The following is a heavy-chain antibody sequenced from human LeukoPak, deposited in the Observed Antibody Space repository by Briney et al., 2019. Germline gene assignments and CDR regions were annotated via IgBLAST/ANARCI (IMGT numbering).Heavy chain of an antibody. Sequence: GGSLRLSCAASGFTFSSYGMHWVRQAPGKGLEWVAVIWYDGSNKYYADSVKGRFTISRDNSKNTLYLQMNSLRAEDTAVYYCAKDGYDFWSGYSYYYYYYMDVWGKGTTVTVSS. CDR2: IWYDGSNK. D-gene: IGHD3-3*01. CDR1: GFTFSSYG. V-gene: IGHV3-33*06. CDR3: AKDGYDFWSGYSYYYYYYMDV. J-gene: IGHJ6*03.